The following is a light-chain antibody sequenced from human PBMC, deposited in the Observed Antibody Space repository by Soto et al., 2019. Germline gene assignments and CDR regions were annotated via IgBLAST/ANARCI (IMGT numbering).Light chain of an antibody. J-gene: IGKJ2*01. CDR3: QQYGTSPPYT. CDR2: GAS. V-gene: IGKV3-20*01. CDR1: QSVRNNY. Sequence: EIVLTQSPGTLSLSPGERATLSCRASQSVRNNYLAWYQQKPGQAPRLLIYGASIRATGIPDKFSGGGSGTDFSLTISRREPEDFAVYYCQQYGTSPPYTFGQGTKLEMK.